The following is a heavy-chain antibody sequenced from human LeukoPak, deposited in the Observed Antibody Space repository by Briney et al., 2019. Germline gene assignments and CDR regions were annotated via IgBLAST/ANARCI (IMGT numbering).Heavy chain of an antibody. CDR3: ARVRGTVANSGFKVYYFDY. CDR2: IIPIFGTA. CDR1: GYTFTSYG. J-gene: IGHJ4*02. D-gene: IGHD4-23*01. V-gene: IGHV1-69*05. Sequence: SVKVSCKASGYTFTSYGISWVRQAPGQGLGWMGGIIPIFGTANYAQKFQGRVTITTDESTSTAYMELSSLRSEDTAVYYCARVRGTVANSGFKVYYFDYWGQGTLVTVSS.